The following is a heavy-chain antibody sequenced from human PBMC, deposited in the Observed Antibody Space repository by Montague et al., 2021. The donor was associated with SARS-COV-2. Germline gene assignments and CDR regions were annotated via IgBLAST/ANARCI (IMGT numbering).Heavy chain of an antibody. CDR1: GDSVVGLRRR. CDR3: ASSGITLTGLDAFDI. D-gene: IGHD3-9*01. CDR2: TCLKKKRDS. Sequence: CAISGDSVVGLRRRSEGHTSELQYSQNSYAVTCLKKKRDSDYAEXVKRRLVTTPDTSKNQVSLQLNSVIPEDTAVYFCASSGITLTGLDAFDIWGQGTMVTVSS. V-gene: IGHV6-1*01. J-gene: IGHJ3*02.